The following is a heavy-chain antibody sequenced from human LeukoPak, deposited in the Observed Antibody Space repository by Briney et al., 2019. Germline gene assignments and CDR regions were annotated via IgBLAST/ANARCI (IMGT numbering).Heavy chain of an antibody. Sequence: SETLSLTCSVCCGSISSSNYYCGWIRQPPGKGLEWIGSIYYSGSTYYNPSLKSRVTIFVDTSKNQFSLKLSSVTAADTAVYYCARQSTMVRGGINAYYWGQGTLVTVSS. V-gene: IGHV4-39*01. CDR2: IYYSGST. CDR1: CGSISSSNYY. J-gene: IGHJ4*02. D-gene: IGHD3-10*01. CDR3: ARQSTMVRGGINAYY.